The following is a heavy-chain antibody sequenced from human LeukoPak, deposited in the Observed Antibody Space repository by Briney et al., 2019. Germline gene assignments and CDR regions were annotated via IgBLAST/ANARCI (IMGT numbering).Heavy chain of an antibody. CDR3: ASTITIFGVVLKDAFDI. CDR1: GYSFTSYW. J-gene: IGHJ3*02. D-gene: IGHD3-3*01. CDR2: IYPGDSDT. V-gene: IGHV5-51*01. Sequence: GESLKISCKGSGYSFTSYWIGWVRQMPGKGLEWMGIIYPGDSDTRYSPSFQGQVTISADKSISTAYLQWISLKASDTAMYYCASTITIFGVVLKDAFDIWGQGTMVTVSS.